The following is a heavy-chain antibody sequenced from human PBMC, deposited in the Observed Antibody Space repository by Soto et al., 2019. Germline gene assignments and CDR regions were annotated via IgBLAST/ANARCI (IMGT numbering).Heavy chain of an antibody. CDR1: GFSLSSTRMA. CDR2: IYWDDDK. J-gene: IGHJ4*02. CDR3: AHIGVAGLGYDFEY. V-gene: IGHV2-5*02. Sequence: QITLKESGPTLVKPTQTLTLTCTFSGFSLSSTRMAVGWIRQPPGKALEWLALIYWDDDKRYSPFLKSRLTITKDTSKNQMVLTMSNMGPVDTARYYCAHIGVAGLGYDFEYWGVGTLVSVS. D-gene: IGHD6-19*01.